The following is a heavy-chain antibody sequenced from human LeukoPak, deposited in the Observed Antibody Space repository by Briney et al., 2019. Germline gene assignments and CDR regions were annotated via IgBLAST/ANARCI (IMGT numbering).Heavy chain of an antibody. CDR2: IRGNGGST. CDR3: AKDLDTTVVLDAFDM. CDR1: GFSFSNYA. J-gene: IGHJ3*02. D-gene: IGHD4-23*01. V-gene: IGHV3-23*01. Sequence: GESLRLPCAASGFSFSNYAMNWVRQAQGKGLEWVSSIRGNGGSTYYAASVQGRFIISRDNSKNTLYLQMNGLRAEDTAVYYCAKDLDTTVVLDAFDMGGQGTLVTVSS.